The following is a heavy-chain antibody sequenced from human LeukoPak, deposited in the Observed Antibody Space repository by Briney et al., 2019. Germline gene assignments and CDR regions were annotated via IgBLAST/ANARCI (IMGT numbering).Heavy chain of an antibody. J-gene: IGHJ3*02. CDR2: IYHSGST. CDR1: GGSINSYY. Sequence: SETLSLTCTASGGSINSYYWSWIRQPPGKGLEWIGYIYHSGSTYYNPSLKSRVTISVDRSKNQFSLKLSSVTAADTAVYYCARDHDSSADAFDIWGQGTMVTVSS. CDR3: ARDHDSSADAFDI. D-gene: IGHD3-22*01. V-gene: IGHV4-59*12.